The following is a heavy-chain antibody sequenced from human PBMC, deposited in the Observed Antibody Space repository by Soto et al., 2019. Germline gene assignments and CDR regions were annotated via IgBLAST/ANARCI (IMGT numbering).Heavy chain of an antibody. CDR1: GGSISSYY. CDR3: ARLPDSSGYYYRGSWYFDL. D-gene: IGHD3-22*01. V-gene: IGHV4-59*08. Sequence: QVQLQESGPGLVKPSETLSLTCTVSGGSISSYYWSWIRQPPGKGLEWIGYIYYSGSTNYNPSLQSRVTISVDTSKNQFSLKLSSVTAADTAVYYCARLPDSSGYYYRGSWYFDLWGRGTLVTVSS. CDR2: IYYSGST. J-gene: IGHJ2*01.